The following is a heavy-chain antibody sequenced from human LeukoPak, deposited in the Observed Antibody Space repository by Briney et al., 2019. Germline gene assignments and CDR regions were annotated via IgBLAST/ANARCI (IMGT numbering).Heavy chain of an antibody. CDR1: GFTFSSYW. CDR2: INSDGSST. D-gene: IGHD2-2*01. CDR3: ARGGYCSSASCHRGAFDI. Sequence: GGSLRLSCAASGFTFSSYWMHWVRQAPGKGLVWVSRINSDGSSTSYADSVKGRFTISRDNAKNTLYLQMNSLSAEDTAVYYCARGGYCSSASCHRGAFDIWGQGTMVTVSS. J-gene: IGHJ3*02. V-gene: IGHV3-74*01.